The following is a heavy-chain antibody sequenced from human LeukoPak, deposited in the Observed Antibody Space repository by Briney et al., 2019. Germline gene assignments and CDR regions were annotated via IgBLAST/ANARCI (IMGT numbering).Heavy chain of an antibody. CDR1: GGSISSGGYY. Sequence: SETLSLTCTVSGGSISSGGYYRSWIRQHPGKGLEWIGYIYYSGSTYYNPSLKSRVTISVDTSKNQFSLKLSSVTAADTAVYYCARGRGSGSPRPYYYGMDVWGQGTTVTVSS. J-gene: IGHJ6*02. V-gene: IGHV4-31*03. D-gene: IGHD3-10*01. CDR3: ARGRGSGSPRPYYYGMDV. CDR2: IYYSGST.